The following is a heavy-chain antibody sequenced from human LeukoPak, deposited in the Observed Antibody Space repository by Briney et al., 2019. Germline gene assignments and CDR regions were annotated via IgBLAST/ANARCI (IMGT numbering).Heavy chain of an antibody. CDR1: GFTFDDYA. Sequence: GGSLRLSCAASGFTFDDYAMHWVRQAPGKGLEWVSGISWNSGSIGYADSVKGRFTISRDNVKNSLYLQMNSLRAEDMALYYCAKARNSKYYYDSSGTDAFDIWGQGTMVTVSS. V-gene: IGHV3-9*03. CDR2: ISWNSGSI. D-gene: IGHD3-22*01. J-gene: IGHJ3*02. CDR3: AKARNSKYYYDSSGTDAFDI.